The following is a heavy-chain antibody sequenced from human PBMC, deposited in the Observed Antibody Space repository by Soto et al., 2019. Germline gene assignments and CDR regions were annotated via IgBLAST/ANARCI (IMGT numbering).Heavy chain of an antibody. V-gene: IGHV3-21*01. Sequence: EVPLVESGGGLVKPGGSLRLSCAASGFTFSSYSMNWVRQAPGKGLEWVSSISSSSSYIYYADSVKGRFTISRDNAKNSLYLQMNSLSAEDTAVYYCAREGRWELYFDYWGQGTLVTVSS. D-gene: IGHD1-26*01. CDR3: AREGRWELYFDY. CDR2: ISSSSSYI. J-gene: IGHJ4*02. CDR1: GFTFSSYS.